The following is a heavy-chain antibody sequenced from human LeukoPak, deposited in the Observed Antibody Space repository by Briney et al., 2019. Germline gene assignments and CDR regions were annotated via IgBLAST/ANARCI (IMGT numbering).Heavy chain of an antibody. Sequence: ASVKVSCKASGYTFTGYYMHWVRQAPGQGLEWMGWINPNSGGTNYAQKFQGRVTMTRDTSISTAYMELSRLRSDDTAVYYCARDPQHYYGSGSYYNGGNWFDPWGRGTLVTVSS. J-gene: IGHJ5*02. CDR3: ARDPQHYYGSGSYYNGGNWFDP. CDR1: GYTFTGYY. V-gene: IGHV1-2*02. D-gene: IGHD3-10*01. CDR2: INPNSGGT.